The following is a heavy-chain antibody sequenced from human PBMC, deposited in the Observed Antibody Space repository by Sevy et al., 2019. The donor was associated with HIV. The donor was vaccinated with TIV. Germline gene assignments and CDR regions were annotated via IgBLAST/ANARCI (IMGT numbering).Heavy chain of an antibody. Sequence: GGSLRLSCAASGFTFSSYAMHWVRQAPGKGLEWVAVISYDGSNKYYADSVKGRFTISRDNSKNTLYLQMNSLRAEDTAVYYCARVGDYDSSGYYHAEYFQHWGQGTLVTVSS. V-gene: IGHV3-30-3*01. J-gene: IGHJ1*01. CDR3: ARVGDYDSSGYYHAEYFQH. CDR1: GFTFSSYA. D-gene: IGHD3-22*01. CDR2: ISYDGSNK.